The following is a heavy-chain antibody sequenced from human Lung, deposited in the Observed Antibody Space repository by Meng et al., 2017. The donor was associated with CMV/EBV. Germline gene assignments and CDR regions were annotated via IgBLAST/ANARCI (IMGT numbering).Heavy chain of an antibody. J-gene: IGHJ4*02. CDR2: ISSGSSTI. D-gene: IGHD3-16*01. CDR3: AKGGGAGRSASDY. V-gene: IGHV3-48*04. Sequence: GGSLRLXCAASGFTFSTYSMNWVRQAPGKGLEWISYISSGSSTIYYADSVKGRFSISRDNAEKTLYLHVNNLRGEDTAVYYCAKGGGAGRSASDYWGQGTXVTVSS. CDR1: GFTFSTYS.